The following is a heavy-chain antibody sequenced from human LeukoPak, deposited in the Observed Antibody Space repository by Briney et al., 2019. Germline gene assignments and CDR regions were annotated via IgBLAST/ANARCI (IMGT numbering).Heavy chain of an antibody. CDR1: GGSISSGGYY. V-gene: IGHV4-31*03. D-gene: IGHD3-3*01. Sequence: SETLSLTCTVSGGSISSGGYYWSWIRQHPGKGPEWIGYIYYSGSTYYNPSLKSRVTISVDTSKNQFSLKLSSVTAADTAVYYCARALYDFWSGYKGYYFDYWGQGTLVTVSS. CDR2: IYYSGST. J-gene: IGHJ4*02. CDR3: ARALYDFWSGYKGYYFDY.